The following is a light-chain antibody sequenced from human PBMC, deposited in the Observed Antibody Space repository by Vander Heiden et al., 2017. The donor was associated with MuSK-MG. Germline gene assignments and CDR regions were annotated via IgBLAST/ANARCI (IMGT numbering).Light chain of an antibody. J-gene: IGLJ2*01. CDR1: SSDVGGYNY. CDR3: SSYTTSLTLV. Sequence: QVALTQPASVSGSPGQSITIPCTGTSSDVGGYNYVSWYQQHPGTAPKLMIYDVSNRPSGVSNRFSGSKSGNTASLTISGLQAEDEADYYCSSYTTSLTLVFGGGTKLTVL. CDR2: DVS. V-gene: IGLV2-14*03.